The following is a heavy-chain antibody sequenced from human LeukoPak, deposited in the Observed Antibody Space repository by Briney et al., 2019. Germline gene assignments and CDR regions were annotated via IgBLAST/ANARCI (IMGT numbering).Heavy chain of an antibody. CDR1: GYTFTSYG. Sequence: ASVKVSCKASGYTFTSYGISWVRQAPGQGLEWMGWISAYNGNTNYAQKLQGRVTMTTDTSTSTACMELRSLRSDDTAVYYCARLFGSGYYDFWSGYYGPSWFDPWGQGTLVTVSS. D-gene: IGHD3-3*01. V-gene: IGHV1-18*01. J-gene: IGHJ5*02. CDR3: ARLFGSGYYDFWSGYYGPSWFDP. CDR2: ISAYNGNT.